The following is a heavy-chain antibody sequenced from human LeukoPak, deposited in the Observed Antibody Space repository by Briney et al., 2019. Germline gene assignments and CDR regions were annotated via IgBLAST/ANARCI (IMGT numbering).Heavy chain of an antibody. J-gene: IGHJ1*01. V-gene: IGHV3-48*03. Sequence: GGSLRLSCAASGFTFSSYEMNWVRQAPGKGLEWVSYIISSGSTIYYADSVKGRFTISRDNAKNSLYLQMNSPRAEDTAVYYCARFAVANYAEYFQHWGQGTLVTVSP. CDR3: ARFAVANYAEYFQH. D-gene: IGHD4/OR15-4a*01. CDR1: GFTFSSYE. CDR2: IISSGSTI.